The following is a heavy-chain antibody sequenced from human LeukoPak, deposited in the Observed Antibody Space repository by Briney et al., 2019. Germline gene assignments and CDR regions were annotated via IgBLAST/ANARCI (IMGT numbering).Heavy chain of an antibody. J-gene: IGHJ3*02. Sequence: ASVKVSXKASGYTFTRYGISWVRQAPGQGLEWMGWLNTYNGNTNYVQKLQGRVTMTTDTSTRTAYMELRSLRYDDTAVYYCARRSVVVSAAGDDAFDIWGQGTMVTVSS. D-gene: IGHD2-15*01. CDR1: GYTFTRYG. V-gene: IGHV1-18*01. CDR2: LNTYNGNT. CDR3: ARRSVVVSAAGDDAFDI.